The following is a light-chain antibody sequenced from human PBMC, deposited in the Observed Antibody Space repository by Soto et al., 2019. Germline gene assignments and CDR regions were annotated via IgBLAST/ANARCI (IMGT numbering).Light chain of an antibody. CDR1: QSVGSIY. CDR3: QQYGSSPTT. V-gene: IGKV3-20*01. Sequence: ENGLTQSPGTLSLSPGERGTLSCRASQSVGSIYLAWYQQKPGQAPRLLIYGTSKRARGVPDRFSGSGSGADFALTISRLEPEDFAVYYWQQYGSSPTTCGQGTRLEIK. J-gene: IGKJ5*01. CDR2: GTS.